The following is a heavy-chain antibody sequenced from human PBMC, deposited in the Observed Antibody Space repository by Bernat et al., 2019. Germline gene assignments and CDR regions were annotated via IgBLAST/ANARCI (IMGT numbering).Heavy chain of an antibody. J-gene: IGHJ4*02. CDR3: AKCQAERWLQLPTGA. CDR1: GFTFSSYG. CDR2: IRYDGSNK. Sequence: QVQLVESGGGVVQPGGSLRLSCAAPGFTFSSYGMHWVRQAPGKGLEWVAFIRYDGSNKYYADSVKGRFTISRDNSKNTLYLQMNSLRAEDTAVYYCAKCQAERWLQLPTGAWGQGTLVTVSS. V-gene: IGHV3-30*02. D-gene: IGHD5-24*01.